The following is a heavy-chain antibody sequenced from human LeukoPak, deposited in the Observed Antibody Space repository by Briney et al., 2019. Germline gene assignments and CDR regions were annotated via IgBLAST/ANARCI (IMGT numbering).Heavy chain of an antibody. CDR2: IIPILGIA. Sequence: SVKVSCKASGGTFSSYAISWVRQAPGQGLEWMGRIIPILGIANYAQKFQGRVTITADKSTSTAYMELSSLRSEDTAVYHCARDRATNWFDPWGQGTLVTVSS. V-gene: IGHV1-69*04. J-gene: IGHJ5*02. CDR1: GGTFSSYA. CDR3: ARDRATNWFDP.